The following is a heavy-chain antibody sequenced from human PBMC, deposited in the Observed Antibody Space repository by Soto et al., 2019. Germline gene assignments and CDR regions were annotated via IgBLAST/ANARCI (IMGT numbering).Heavy chain of an antibody. CDR1: GYTSTSYD. D-gene: IGHD6-19*01. Sequence: GASVKVSCKASGYTSTSYDINWVRQATGQGLEWMGWMNPNSGNTGYAQKFQGRVTMTRNTSISTAYMELSSLRSEDTAVYYCARKGSIAVAGYYYYGMDVWGQGTTVTVSS. CDR2: MNPNSGNT. V-gene: IGHV1-8*01. CDR3: ARKGSIAVAGYYYYGMDV. J-gene: IGHJ6*02.